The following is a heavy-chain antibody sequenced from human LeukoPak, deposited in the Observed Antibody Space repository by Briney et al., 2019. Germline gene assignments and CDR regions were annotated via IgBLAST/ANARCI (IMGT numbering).Heavy chain of an antibody. Sequence: GGSLRLSCAASGFTFSSYGMHWVRQAPGKGLEWVAVIWYDGSNKYYADSVKGRFTISRDNSKNTLYLQMNSLRAEDTAVYYCARGTRSPYYYYYYMDVWGQGTTVTVSS. V-gene: IGHV3-33*01. J-gene: IGHJ6*03. CDR2: IWYDGSNK. CDR3: ARGTRSPYYYYYYMDV. D-gene: IGHD1/OR15-1a*01. CDR1: GFTFSSYG.